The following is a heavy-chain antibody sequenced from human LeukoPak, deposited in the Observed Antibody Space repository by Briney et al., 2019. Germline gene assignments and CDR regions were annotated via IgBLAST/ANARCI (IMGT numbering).Heavy chain of an antibody. CDR1: GFTFSDYY. V-gene: IGHV3-11*06. CDR2: ISPNSADI. Sequence: PGGSLRLSCAASGFTFSDYYMTWIRQAPGKGLEWVSYISPNSADIKYADSVKGRFTVSRDNAKKSPYLQMNSLTAEDTSVYYCSRDPRRLDYWGQGALVTVSS. J-gene: IGHJ4*02. CDR3: SRDPRRLDY.